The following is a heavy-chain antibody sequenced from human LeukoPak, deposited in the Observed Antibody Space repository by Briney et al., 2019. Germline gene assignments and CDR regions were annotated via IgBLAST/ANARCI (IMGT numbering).Heavy chain of an antibody. Sequence: SETLSLTFAVYGGSFSGYYWSWIRQPPGKGLEWIGEINHSGSTNYNPSLKSRVTISVDTSKNQFSLKLSSVTAADTAVYYCARYIVVVPAAIGNWFDPWGQGTLVTVSS. D-gene: IGHD2-2*01. CDR2: INHSGST. V-gene: IGHV4-34*01. CDR1: GGSFSGYY. J-gene: IGHJ5*02. CDR3: ARYIVVVPAAIGNWFDP.